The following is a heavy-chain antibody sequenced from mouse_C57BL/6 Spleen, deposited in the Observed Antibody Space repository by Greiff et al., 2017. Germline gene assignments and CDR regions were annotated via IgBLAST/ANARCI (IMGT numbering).Heavy chain of an antibody. CDR3: ARSGSSYPFDY. Sequence: QVQLQQPGTELVKPGASVKLSCTASGYTFTSYWLHWVKQRPGQGLEWIGNINPSNGGTNYNEKFKSKATLTVDKSSSTAYMQLSSLTSEYSAVYDGARSGSSYPFDYWGQGTTLTVSS. J-gene: IGHJ2*01. V-gene: IGHV1-53*01. CDR2: INPSNGGT. CDR1: GYTFTSYW. D-gene: IGHD1-1*01.